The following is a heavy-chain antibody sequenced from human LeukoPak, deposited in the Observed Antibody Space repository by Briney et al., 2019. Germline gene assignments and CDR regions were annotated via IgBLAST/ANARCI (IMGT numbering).Heavy chain of an antibody. Sequence: SETLSLTCTVSGGSISSSSYYWGWIRQPPGKGLEWIGSIYYSGSTYYNPSLKSRVTISVDTSKNQFSLRLSSVTAADTAVYYCARLRLNYDYAWGTKYFFDYWGQGTLVTVSS. V-gene: IGHV4-39*01. CDR3: ARLRLNYDYAWGTKYFFDY. CDR1: GGSISSSSYY. CDR2: IYYSGST. J-gene: IGHJ4*02. D-gene: IGHD3-16*01.